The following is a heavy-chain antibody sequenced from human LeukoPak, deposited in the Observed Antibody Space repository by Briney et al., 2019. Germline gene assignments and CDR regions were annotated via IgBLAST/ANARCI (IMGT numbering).Heavy chain of an antibody. Sequence: PSETLSLTCAVSGGSFSGYYWSWIRQPPGKGLEWIGEINHSGSTNYNPSLKSRVPISVDTSKNQFSLKLSSVTAADTAVYYCARAPHYYYYYYYMDVWGKGTTVTVSS. V-gene: IGHV4-34*01. J-gene: IGHJ6*03. CDR2: INHSGST. CDR1: GGSFSGYY. CDR3: ARAPHYYYYYYYMDV.